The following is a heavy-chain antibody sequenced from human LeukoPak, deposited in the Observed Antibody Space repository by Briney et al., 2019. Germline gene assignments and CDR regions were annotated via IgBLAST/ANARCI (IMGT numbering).Heavy chain of an antibody. CDR2: INTKTGNP. Sequence: ASVKVSCKASGYTFTSYGISWVRQAPGQGLEWMGWINTKTGNPTYAQGFTGRFVFSLDTSVSTTYLQISSLKAEDTAVYYCARTRTAAAGIGIDFWGQGTLVTVSS. D-gene: IGHD6-13*01. J-gene: IGHJ4*02. V-gene: IGHV7-4-1*02. CDR3: ARTRTAAAGIGIDF. CDR1: GYTFTSYG.